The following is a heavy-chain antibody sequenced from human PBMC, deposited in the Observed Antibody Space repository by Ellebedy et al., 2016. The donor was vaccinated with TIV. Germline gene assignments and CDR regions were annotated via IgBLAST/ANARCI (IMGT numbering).Heavy chain of an antibody. Sequence: GGSLRLSCAASELTVTSNFMSWVRQAPGKGLAWVSTIAIDSTTYYADSVKGRFTISRDNSKNPLDIQMNSLRAEETAVYYCARETYNDVDLKLWGIFDIWGQGTMVTVSS. V-gene: IGHV3-66*01. CDR2: IAIDSTT. CDR1: ELTVTSNF. D-gene: IGHD3-10*01. CDR3: ARETYNDVDLKLWGIFDI. J-gene: IGHJ3*02.